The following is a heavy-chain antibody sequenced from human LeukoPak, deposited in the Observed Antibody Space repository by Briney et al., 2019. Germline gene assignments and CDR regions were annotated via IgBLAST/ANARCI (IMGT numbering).Heavy chain of an antibody. CDR3: GRVGYSGYGIVDY. CDR1: GASISSGSDY. J-gene: IGHJ4*02. CDR2: IHSSGST. D-gene: IGHD5-12*01. V-gene: IGHV4-61*02. Sequence: PSETLSLTCTVSGASISSGSDYWTWIRQPAGERLQWIGRIHSSGSTIYNPSLNSRGTISIDTSTNQFSLKLNSVTAADTAMYYCGRVGYSGYGIVDYWGQGTLVTVSS.